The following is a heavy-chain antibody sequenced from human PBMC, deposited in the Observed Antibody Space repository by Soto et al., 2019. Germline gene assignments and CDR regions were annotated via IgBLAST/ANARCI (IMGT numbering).Heavy chain of an antibody. V-gene: IGHV3-33*01. Sequence: GGSLRLSCAASGFTFSSYGMHWVRQAPGKGLEWVAVIWYDGSNKYYADSVKGRFTISRDNSKNTLYLQMNSLRAEDKAVYYCARDGGYCSGGSCYLGGVYYYYGMDVWGQGTTVTVSS. CDR2: IWYDGSNK. CDR3: ARDGGYCSGGSCYLGGVYYYYGMDV. J-gene: IGHJ6*02. CDR1: GFTFSSYG. D-gene: IGHD2-15*01.